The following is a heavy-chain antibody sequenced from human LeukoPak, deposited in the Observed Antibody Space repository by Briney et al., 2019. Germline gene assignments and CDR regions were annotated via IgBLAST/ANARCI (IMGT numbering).Heavy chain of an antibody. J-gene: IGHJ4*02. CDR1: GFTFSNYN. CDR3: ARSPRGYSFYFDY. Sequence: GGSLRLSCADSGFTFSNYNMNWVRQAPGKGLEWVSYISSSGSTIYYADSVKGRFTISRDNAKNSLYLQMNSLRAEDTAVYYCARSPRGYSFYFDYWGQGTLVTVSS. V-gene: IGHV3-48*04. CDR2: ISSSGSTI. D-gene: IGHD3-22*01.